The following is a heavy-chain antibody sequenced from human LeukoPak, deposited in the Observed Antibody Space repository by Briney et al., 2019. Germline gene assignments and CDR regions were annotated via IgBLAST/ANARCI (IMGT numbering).Heavy chain of an antibody. CDR2: INPSGGST. CDR3: ARDPDGSGSYYPHLDY. D-gene: IGHD3-10*01. CDR1: GYTLTELS. J-gene: IGHJ4*02. V-gene: IGHV1-46*01. Sequence: ASVKVSCKVSGYTLTELSMHWVRQAPGQGLEWMGIINPSGGSTSYAQKFQGRVTMTRDTSTSTVYMELSSLRSEDTAVYYCARDPDGSGSYYPHLDYWGQGTLVTVSS.